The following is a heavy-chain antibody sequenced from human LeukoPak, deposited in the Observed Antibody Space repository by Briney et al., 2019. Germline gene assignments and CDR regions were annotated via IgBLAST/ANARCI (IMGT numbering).Heavy chain of an antibody. CDR3: ARDHSATAAPDRPTWWFDP. Sequence: ASVKVSCKASGFTFSNHYMHWVRQAPGQGLEWMGVINPTGTSTTYSQKFQGRITMTRDTSTSTVYMALSDLRSEDTADYYCARDHSATAAPDRPTWWFDPWGQGTLVTVSS. CDR2: INPTGTST. V-gene: IGHV1-46*01. J-gene: IGHJ5*02. CDR1: GFTFSNHY. D-gene: IGHD6-13*01.